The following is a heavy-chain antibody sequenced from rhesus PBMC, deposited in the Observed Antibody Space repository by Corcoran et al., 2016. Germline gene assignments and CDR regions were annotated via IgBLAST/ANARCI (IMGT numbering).Heavy chain of an antibody. V-gene: IGHV4-165*02. Sequence: QVQLQESGPGLVKPSEPLSLTCAVSGGSISGYYWTWLRQPPGKGLEWIEYIGGSSGSTYYNPSLKSRVTISTDTSKNQFSLKLSSVTAADTAVYYCARRLHGWNDFSLDVWGRGVLVTVSS. CDR3: ARRLHGWNDFSLDV. CDR2: IGGSSGST. J-gene: IGHJ5-2*02. D-gene: IGHD1-14*01. CDR1: GGSISGYY.